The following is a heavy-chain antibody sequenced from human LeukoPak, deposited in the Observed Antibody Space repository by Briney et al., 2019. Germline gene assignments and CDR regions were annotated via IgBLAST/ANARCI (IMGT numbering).Heavy chain of an antibody. CDR2: IYYSGST. CDR1: GGSISSGGYY. V-gene: IGHV4-31*03. J-gene: IGHJ4*02. CDR3: ARASDYGGNSGPNTRPYYFDY. D-gene: IGHD4-23*01. Sequence: SETLSLTCTVSGGSISSGGYYWSWIRQHPGKGLEWIGYIYYSGSTYYNPSLKSRVTISVDTSKNQFSLKLSSVTAADTAVYYCARASDYGGNSGPNTRPYYFDYWGQGTLVTVSS.